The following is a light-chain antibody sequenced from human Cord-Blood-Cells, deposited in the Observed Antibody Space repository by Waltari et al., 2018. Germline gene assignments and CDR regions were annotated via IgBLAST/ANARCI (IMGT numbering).Light chain of an antibody. CDR2: DVS. V-gene: IGLV2-14*01. CDR3: SSYTSSSTLV. J-gene: IGLJ2*01. Sequence: QSALTQPASVSGSPGQSITISCTGTSSDVGGYNYVSWYQQHPGKAPKLMIYDVSNRPSGVSNRFPGPKSGNTASLTISGLQAEDEADYYCSSYTSSSTLVFGGGTMLTVL. CDR1: SSDVGGYNY.